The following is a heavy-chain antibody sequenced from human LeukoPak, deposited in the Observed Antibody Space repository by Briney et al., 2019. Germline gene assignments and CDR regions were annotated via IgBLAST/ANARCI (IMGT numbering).Heavy chain of an antibody. CDR3: ATGSIGSYYFYYMDV. CDR2: ISGSGGTT. V-gene: IGHV3-23*01. CDR1: GLSLSSYA. Sequence: GGSLRLSCAASGLSLSSYALTWVRQAPGKGLEWVSTISGSGGTTYYADSVKGRFTISRDDSKNTLYLQMNTLRVEDTAVYYCATGSIGSYYFYYMDVWGKGTTVTVSS. J-gene: IGHJ6*03. D-gene: IGHD3-10*01.